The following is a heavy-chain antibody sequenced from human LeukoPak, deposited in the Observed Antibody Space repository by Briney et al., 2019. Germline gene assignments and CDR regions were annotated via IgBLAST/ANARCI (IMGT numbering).Heavy chain of an antibody. J-gene: IGHJ4*02. D-gene: IGHD3-22*01. V-gene: IGHV1-8*01. Sequence: ASVKVSCKASGYTFTSYDINWVRQATGQGLGWMGWMNPNSGNTGYAQKFQGRVTMTRNTSISTAYMELSSLRSEDTAVYYCARGGKTTMIVVVTGWFDYWGQGTLVTVSS. CDR3: ARGGKTTMIVVVTGWFDY. CDR1: GYTFTSYD. CDR2: MNPNSGNT.